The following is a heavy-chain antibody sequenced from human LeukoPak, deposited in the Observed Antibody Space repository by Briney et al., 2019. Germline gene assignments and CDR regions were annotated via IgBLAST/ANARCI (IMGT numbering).Heavy chain of an antibody. J-gene: IGHJ4*02. CDR1: GGSISSYY. V-gene: IGHV4-59*08. D-gene: IGHD3-22*01. CDR3: ARHNRLYYDSRGSYFDY. CDR2: IYYSGST. Sequence: SSETLSLTCTVSGGSISSYYWSWIRQPPGKGLEWIGYIYYSGSTNYNPSLKSRVTISVDTSKNQFSLKLSSVTAADTAVYYCARHNRLYYDSRGSYFDYWGQGTLVTVSS.